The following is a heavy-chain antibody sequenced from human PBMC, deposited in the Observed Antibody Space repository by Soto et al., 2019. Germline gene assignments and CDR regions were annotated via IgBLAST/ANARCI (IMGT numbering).Heavy chain of an antibody. V-gene: IGHV1-24*01. D-gene: IGHD1-1*01. CDR3: AAGGTKWLQSPLDY. Sequence: QVQLAQSGAEVMKPGASVKVSCKVSGHTLTELSMHWVRLAPGKGLEWMGGFDPEDGETISAQQFQGRVTLTDDTSTDSAYMELSSLRSEDKAVYYCAAGGTKWLQSPLDYWGQGTVVTVSS. CDR1: GHTLTELS. CDR2: FDPEDGET. J-gene: IGHJ4*02.